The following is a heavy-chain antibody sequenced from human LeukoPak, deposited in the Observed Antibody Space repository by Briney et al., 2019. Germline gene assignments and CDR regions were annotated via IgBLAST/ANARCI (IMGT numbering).Heavy chain of an antibody. Sequence: ASVKVSCKASGYTFTGYYIHWVRQAPGQGLEWMGCINTNSGGTIFAQKFQGRVTMTRDTSISTAYMELSSLTSDDTAVYYCARRGAGYNFHYWGQGTLVTVSS. J-gene: IGHJ4*02. V-gene: IGHV1-2*02. D-gene: IGHD5-24*01. CDR1: GYTFTGYY. CDR2: INTNSGGT. CDR3: ARRGAGYNFHY.